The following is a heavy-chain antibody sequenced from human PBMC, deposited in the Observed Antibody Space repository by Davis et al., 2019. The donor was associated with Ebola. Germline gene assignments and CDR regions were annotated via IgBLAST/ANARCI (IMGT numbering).Heavy chain of an antibody. CDR2: IHGGNGNR. CDR3: ARAAFGYNSGWYADY. J-gene: IGHJ4*02. Sequence: ASVKVSCKAPGYTFTNYAMHWVRQAPGQRLEWMGWIHGGNGNRKYSQKFQGRVTITMDTSASTAYMELSSLRSEDPAVYYCARAAFGYNSGWYADYWGQGTLVTVSS. V-gene: IGHV1-3*01. CDR1: GYTFTNYA. D-gene: IGHD6-19*01.